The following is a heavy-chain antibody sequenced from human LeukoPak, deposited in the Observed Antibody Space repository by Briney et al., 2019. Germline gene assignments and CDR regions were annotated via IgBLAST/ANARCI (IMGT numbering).Heavy chain of an antibody. CDR3: ARVRDSSGYYSYYFDY. V-gene: IGHV1-2*02. CDR2: INPNSGGT. J-gene: IGHJ4*02. CDR1: GYTFTGYY. D-gene: IGHD3-22*01. Sequence: ASVKVSCTASGYTFTGYYMHWVRQAPGQGLEWMGWINPNSGGTNYAPKFQGRVTMTRDTSISTAYMELSRLRSDDTAVYYCARVRDSSGYYSYYFDYWGQGTLVTVSS.